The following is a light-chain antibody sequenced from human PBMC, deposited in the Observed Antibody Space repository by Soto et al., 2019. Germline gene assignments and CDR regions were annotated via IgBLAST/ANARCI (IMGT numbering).Light chain of an antibody. CDR2: TAS. CDR3: QQYGSLPWT. V-gene: IGKV3-20*01. J-gene: IGKJ1*01. CDR1: QSVDSSY. Sequence: EIVLTQSPGTLSLSPGERATLSCRASQSVDSSYLAWYQQKPGQAPRLLIYTASTRATGIPDRFSGSGSGTDFTLTISRLEPEDFAVYYCQQYGSLPWTFGQGTKVEI.